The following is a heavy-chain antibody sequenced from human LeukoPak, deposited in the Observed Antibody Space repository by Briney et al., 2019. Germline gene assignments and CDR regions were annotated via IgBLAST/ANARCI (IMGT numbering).Heavy chain of an antibody. V-gene: IGHV3-53*01. Sequence: GGSLRLSCAASGFTVSSNYMSWVRQAPGKGLEWVSVIYSGGSTYYADSVKGRFTISRDNSKNTLYLQMNSLRAEDTAVYYCARERWDYYDSSGSYNDWGQGTLVTVSS. CDR2: IYSGGST. J-gene: IGHJ4*02. D-gene: IGHD3-22*01. CDR3: ARERWDYYDSSGSYND. CDR1: GFTVSSNY.